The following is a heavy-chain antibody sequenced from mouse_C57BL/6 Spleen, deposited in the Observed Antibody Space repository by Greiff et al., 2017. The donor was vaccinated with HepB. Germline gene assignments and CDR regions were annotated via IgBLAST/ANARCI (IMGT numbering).Heavy chain of an antibody. V-gene: IGHV5-4*01. CDR3: ARDETAQAIRFAY. J-gene: IGHJ3*01. CDR1: GFTFSSYA. Sequence: EVKLVESGGGLVKPGGSLKLSCAASGFTFSSYAMSWVRQTPEKRLEWVATISDGGSYTYYPDNVKGRFTISRDNAKNNLYLHMSHLKSEDTAMYYCARDETAQAIRFAYWGQGTLVTVSA. CDR2: ISDGGSYT. D-gene: IGHD3-2*02.